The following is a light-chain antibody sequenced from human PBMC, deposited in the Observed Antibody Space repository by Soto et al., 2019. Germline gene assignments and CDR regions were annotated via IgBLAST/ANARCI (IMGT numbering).Light chain of an antibody. CDR1: SSDVGGFNS. CDR3: CSYAGSYSYA. V-gene: IGLV2-11*01. CDR2: DVN. J-gene: IGLJ1*01. Sequence: QSALTQPRSVSGSPGQSVTISCTGTSSDVGGFNSVSWYQQHPGKAPKLMIYDVNKRPSGVPDRFSGSKSGSTASLTISGLQAEDEAGYYCCSYAGSYSYAFATGTKVTV.